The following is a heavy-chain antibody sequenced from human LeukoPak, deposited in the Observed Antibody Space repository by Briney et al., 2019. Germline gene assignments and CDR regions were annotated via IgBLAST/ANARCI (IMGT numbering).Heavy chain of an antibody. CDR1: GFTFSSYG. Sequence: PGGSLRLSCAASGFTFSSYGMHWVRQAPGKGLEWVAVISYDGSNKYYADSVKGRFTISRDNSKNTLYLQMNSLRAEDTAVYYCAKDIKQWLVDAFDIWGQGTMVTVSS. D-gene: IGHD6-19*01. CDR3: AKDIKQWLVDAFDI. CDR2: ISYDGSNK. V-gene: IGHV3-30*18. J-gene: IGHJ3*02.